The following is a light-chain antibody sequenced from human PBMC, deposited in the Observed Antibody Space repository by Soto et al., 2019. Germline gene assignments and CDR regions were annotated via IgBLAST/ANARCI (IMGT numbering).Light chain of an antibody. CDR2: LGS. V-gene: IGKV2-28*01. CDR3: MQPLQTPWT. J-gene: IGKJ1*01. Sequence: DIVMTQSPLSLPGTPGEASSISCSSSQSLLHSSGYNYLHWYVQKPGQSPQLLISLGSDRAPGVPDRFRGSGSGTDFTLKITRVEAEDVGVYYCMQPLQTPWTFGQGTKVDIK. CDR1: QSLLHSSGYNY.